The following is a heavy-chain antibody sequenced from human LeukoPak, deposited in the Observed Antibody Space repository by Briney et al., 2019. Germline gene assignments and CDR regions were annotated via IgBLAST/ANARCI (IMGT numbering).Heavy chain of an antibody. J-gene: IGHJ4*02. CDR3: ARKYDTSGYYYPYFDY. V-gene: IGHV3-30-3*01. D-gene: IGHD3-22*01. Sequence: PGGSLRLSCAASGFTFSSFAMYWVRQAPGKGLEWVAVISYDGSNKYYADSVKGRFTISRDNSKNTLDLQMTSLRAEDTAVYYCARKYDTSGYYYPYFDYWGQGTLVTVSS. CDR1: GFTFSSFA. CDR2: ISYDGSNK.